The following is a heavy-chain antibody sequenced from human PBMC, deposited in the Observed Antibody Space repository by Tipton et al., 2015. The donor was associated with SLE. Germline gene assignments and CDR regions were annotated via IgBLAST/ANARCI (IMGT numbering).Heavy chain of an antibody. D-gene: IGHD2-15*01. Sequence: SLRLSCRASGFAFSSYSMQWVRQAPGKGLVWVSSISAGSSYIDHADAVKGQFTISRGNAQNSLYLQMNSLRAQDTAVYYCARASLDCSGGSCSYYFDYWGQGTLVTVSS. CDR1: GFAFSSYS. CDR3: ARASLDCSGGSCSYYFDY. CDR2: ISAGSSYI. V-gene: IGHV3-21*03. J-gene: IGHJ4*02.